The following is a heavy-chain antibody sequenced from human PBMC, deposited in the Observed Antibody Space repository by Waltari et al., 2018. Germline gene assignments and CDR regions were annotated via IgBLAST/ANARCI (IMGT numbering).Heavy chain of an antibody. Sequence: QVQLQESGPGLVKPSQTLSLTCTVSGGSISSGDYYWSWIRQPPGKGLEWIGYIYYSGRTYYNPSLKRRVTISVDTSKNQFSLKLSSVTAADTAVYYWASRIPEDYGGNYYWGQGTLVTVSS. CDR1: GGSISSGDYY. D-gene: IGHD2-21*02. V-gene: IGHV4-30-4*08. J-gene: IGHJ4*02. CDR2: IYYSGRT. CDR3: ASRIPEDYGGNYY.